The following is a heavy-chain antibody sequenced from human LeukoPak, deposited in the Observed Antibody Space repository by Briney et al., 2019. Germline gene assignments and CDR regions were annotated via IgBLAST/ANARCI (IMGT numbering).Heavy chain of an antibody. CDR1: GFTFSSYG. CDR3: AKLPLVVVTARGAFDI. V-gene: IGHV3-30*02. D-gene: IGHD2-21*02. J-gene: IGHJ3*02. CDR2: IRYGGSNT. Sequence: PGGSLSLSCAASGFTFSSYGLHWVRQAPGKGLEWVAFIRYGGSNTYYAASVRGRFTISSDNYKNTPYHQMNILRTEDAAVYYSAKLPLVVVTARGAFDIWGQGTMVTVSS.